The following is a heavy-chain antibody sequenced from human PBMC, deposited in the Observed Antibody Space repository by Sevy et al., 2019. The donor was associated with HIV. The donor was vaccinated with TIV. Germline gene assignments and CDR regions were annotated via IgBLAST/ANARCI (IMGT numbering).Heavy chain of an antibody. CDR3: ARAPPIVVVPGAPSWFDP. Sequence: SETLSLTCAVYGGSFSGYYWNWIRQPPGKGLEWIGEINHTGSTNYNPSLKSRVTISVDTSKTQVSLKLSSVTAADTAIYCCARAPPIVVVPGAPSWFDPWGQGTLVTVSS. CDR2: INHTGST. CDR1: GGSFSGYY. D-gene: IGHD2-2*01. J-gene: IGHJ5*02. V-gene: IGHV4-34*01.